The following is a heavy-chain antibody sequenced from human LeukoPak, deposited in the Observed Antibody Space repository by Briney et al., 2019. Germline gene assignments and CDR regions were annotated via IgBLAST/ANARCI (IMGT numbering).Heavy chain of an antibody. CDR2: INHSGST. CDR1: GGSFSGYY. V-gene: IGHV4-34*01. J-gene: IGHJ5*02. CDR3: ARGRKVRGVTVDP. D-gene: IGHD3-10*01. Sequence: SETLSLTCAVYGGSFSGYYWSWIRQPPGKGLEWIGEINHSGSTNYNPPLKSRVTVSVDTSKNQFSLKLSSVTAADTAVYYCARGRKVRGVTVDPWGQGTLVTVSS.